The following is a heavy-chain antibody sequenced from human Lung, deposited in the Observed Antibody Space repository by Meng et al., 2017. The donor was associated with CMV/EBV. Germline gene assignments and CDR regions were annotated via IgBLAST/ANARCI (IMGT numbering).Heavy chain of an antibody. CDR3: AREYWGPDY. J-gene: IGHJ4*02. CDR2: INEAGSVK. D-gene: IGHD7-27*01. Sequence: GGSXRLSCAASGFTFTNYWMTWVRQAPGKGLEWVGNINEAGSVKHYVDSVKGRFTMSRDNAKNSVYLQMNGLRADDTAVYFCAREYWGPDYWGQGTLVTGSS. CDR1: GFTFTNYW. V-gene: IGHV3-7*01.